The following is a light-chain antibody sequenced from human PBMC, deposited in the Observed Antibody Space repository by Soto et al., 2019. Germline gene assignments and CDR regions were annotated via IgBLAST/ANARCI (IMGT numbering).Light chain of an antibody. J-gene: IGKJ4*01. CDR1: QGISSY. CDR2: AAS. CDR3: QQYYSYPPT. Sequence: AIRMTQSPSSFSASTGDRVTITCRASQGISSYLAWYQQKPGKAPKLLIYAASTLQSGVPSRFSGSGSGTDFTLSISCLQSEDCATYYCQQYYSYPPTFGGGNKVEIK. V-gene: IGKV1-8*01.